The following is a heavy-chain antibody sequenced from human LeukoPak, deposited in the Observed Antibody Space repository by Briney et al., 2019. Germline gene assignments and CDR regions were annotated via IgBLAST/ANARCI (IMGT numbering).Heavy chain of an antibody. CDR2: IYYSGST. CDR3: ARAWIQLWLPVWFDP. J-gene: IGHJ5*02. CDR1: GGSISSSSYY. D-gene: IGHD5-18*01. V-gene: IGHV4-39*07. Sequence: SETLSLTCTVSGGSISSSSYYWGWIRQPPGRGLEWIGSIYYSGSTYYNPSLKSRVTISVDTSKNQFSLKLSSVTAADTAVYYCARAWIQLWLPVWFDPWGQGTLVTVSS.